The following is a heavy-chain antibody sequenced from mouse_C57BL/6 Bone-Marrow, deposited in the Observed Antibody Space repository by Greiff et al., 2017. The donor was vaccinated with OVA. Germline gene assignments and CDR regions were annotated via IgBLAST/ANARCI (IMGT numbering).Heavy chain of an antibody. V-gene: IGHV1-82*01. D-gene: IGHD1-1*01. CDR2: IYPGDGDT. CDR3: AREDYYYGSQFAY. Sequence: LVEPGASVKISCKASGYAFSSSWMNWVKQRPGKGLEWIGRIYPGDGDTNYNGKFKGKATLTADKSSSTAYMQLSSLTSEDSAVYFCAREDYYYGSQFAYWGQGTLVTVSA. CDR1: GYAFSSSW. J-gene: IGHJ3*01.